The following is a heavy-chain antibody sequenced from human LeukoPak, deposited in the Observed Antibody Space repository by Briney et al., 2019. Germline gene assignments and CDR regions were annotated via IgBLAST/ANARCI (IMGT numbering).Heavy chain of an antibody. CDR3: ARDRGLSYKDY. CDR1: GFTFSDCG. V-gene: IGHV3-33*01. J-gene: IGHJ4*02. D-gene: IGHD3-10*01. Sequence: GRSLTLSCTAPGFTFSDCGMHWVRQAPGKGLEWVSIIWYDGSQRHYADSVKGRFTISRDNSKNTLYLQMNSLRAEDTAVYYCARDRGLSYKDYWGQGTLVTVSS. CDR2: IWYDGSQR.